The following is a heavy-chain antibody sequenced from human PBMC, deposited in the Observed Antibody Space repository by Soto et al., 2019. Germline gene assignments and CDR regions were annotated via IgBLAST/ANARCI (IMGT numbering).Heavy chain of an antibody. CDR2: IKSKTDGGTT. CDR3: TTDDYYYMDV. CDR1: GFTFSNAW. Sequence: EVQLVESGGGLVKPGGALRLSCAASGFTFSNAWMSWVRQAPGKGLEWVVRIKSKTDGGTTDYAAPMKGRFTISRDDSKNTLYLQMNSLKTEDTAVYYCTTDDYYYMDVWGKGTTVTVSS. V-gene: IGHV3-15*01. J-gene: IGHJ6*03.